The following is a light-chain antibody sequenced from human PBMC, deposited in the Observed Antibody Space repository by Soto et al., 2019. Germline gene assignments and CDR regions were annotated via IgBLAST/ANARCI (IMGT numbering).Light chain of an antibody. CDR1: HSVSSN. V-gene: IGKV3-15*01. CDR3: QQYNNWPPRGT. CDR2: CAS. J-gene: IGKJ5*01. Sequence: EIVMTQSPATLSVSPGERATLSCRASHSVSSNFAWYQQQPGQAPRLLIYCASTRATGIPARFSGSGSGTEFTLTISSLQSEDFAVYYCQQYNNWPPRGTFGQGTRLEIK.